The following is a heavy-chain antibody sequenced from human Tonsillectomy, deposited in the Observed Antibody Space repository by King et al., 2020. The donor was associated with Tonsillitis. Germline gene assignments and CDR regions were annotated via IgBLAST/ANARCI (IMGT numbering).Heavy chain of an antibody. V-gene: IGHV3-74*01. Sequence: VQLVESGGGLVQPGGSLRLSCAASGFTFSSYWMHWVRQAPGKGLVWVSRINSDGSSTSYADSVKGRFTISRDNAKNTLYLQMNSLRAEDTAVYYCARHETTNYSVSRTDAFDIWGQGTLVTVSS. D-gene: IGHD3-10*01. J-gene: IGHJ3*02. CDR2: INSDGSST. CDR3: ARHETTNYSVSRTDAFDI. CDR1: GFTFSSYW.